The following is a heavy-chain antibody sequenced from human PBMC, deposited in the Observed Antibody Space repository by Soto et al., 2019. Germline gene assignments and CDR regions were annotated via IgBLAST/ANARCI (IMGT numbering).Heavy chain of an antibody. J-gene: IGHJ4*02. D-gene: IGHD1-26*01. CDR1: GGSISSRSYY. V-gene: IGHV4-31*03. CDR3: VRDRAEWERRVFDD. CDR2: IYYSGTT. Sequence: SETLSLTCTVSGGSISSRSYYWSWVRQHPGKGLEWIGYIYYSGTTYYNPSLKSRVTISVDTSKNQFSLKLSSVTAADTAVYYCVRDRAEWERRVFDDWGQGTLVTVYS.